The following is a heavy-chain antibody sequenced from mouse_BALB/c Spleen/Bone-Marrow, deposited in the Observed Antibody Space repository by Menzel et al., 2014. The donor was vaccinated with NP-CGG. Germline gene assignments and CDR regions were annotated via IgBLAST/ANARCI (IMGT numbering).Heavy chain of an antibody. CDR3: ACGSSYDYLDY. CDR2: IDPANGNT. V-gene: IGHV14-3*02. Sequence: EVQLQQSGAELVKPGASVKLSCTASGFNIKDTYMHWVKQRPEQGLEWIGRIDPANGNTKYDPKFQGKATITADTSSNTAYLQLSSLTSEDTAVYYCACGSSYDYLDYWGQGTTLTVSS. J-gene: IGHJ2*01. CDR1: GFNIKDTY. D-gene: IGHD1-1*01.